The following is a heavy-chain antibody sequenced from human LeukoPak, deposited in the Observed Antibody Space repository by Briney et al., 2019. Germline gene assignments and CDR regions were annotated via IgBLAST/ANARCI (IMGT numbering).Heavy chain of an antibody. Sequence: SETLSLTCAVYGGSFSGYYWSWIRQPPGKGLEWIGESNHSGSTNYNPSLKSRVTISVDTSKNQFSLKLSSVTAADTAVYYCARCYYYDRSFDPWGEGTLVTVSS. V-gene: IGHV4-34*01. CDR1: GGSFSGYY. CDR2: SNHSGST. D-gene: IGHD3-22*01. J-gene: IGHJ5*02. CDR3: ARCYYYDRSFDP.